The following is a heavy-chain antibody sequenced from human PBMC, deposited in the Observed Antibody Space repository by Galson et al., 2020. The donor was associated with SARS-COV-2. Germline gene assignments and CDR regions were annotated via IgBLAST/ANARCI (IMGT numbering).Heavy chain of an antibody. V-gene: IGHV3-11*01. CDR1: GFTFSDYY. CDR3: ARFWGYCTNGVCPSDYGMDV. CDR2: ISSSGSTI. Sequence: KIGESLKISCAASGFTFSDYYMSWIRQAPGKGLEWVSYISSSGSTIYYADSVKGRFTISRDNAKNSLYLQMNSLRAEDTAVYYCARFWGYCTNGVCPSDYGMDVWGQGTTVTVSS. D-gene: IGHD2-8*01. J-gene: IGHJ6*02.